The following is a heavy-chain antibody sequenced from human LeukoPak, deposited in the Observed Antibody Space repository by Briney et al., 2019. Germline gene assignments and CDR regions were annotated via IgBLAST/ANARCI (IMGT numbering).Heavy chain of an antibody. CDR2: ISSSRSYI. V-gene: IGHV3-21*01. Sequence: GGSLRLSCAACGFTFSSYSMNWVRQAPGEGLEWVSFISSSRSYIYYADSVRGRFTISRDNAKNSLYLQMNSLRAEDTAVYYCARFIAAPYYFDYWGRGTLVTVSS. CDR1: GFTFSSYS. CDR3: ARFIAAPYYFDY. D-gene: IGHD6-13*01. J-gene: IGHJ4*02.